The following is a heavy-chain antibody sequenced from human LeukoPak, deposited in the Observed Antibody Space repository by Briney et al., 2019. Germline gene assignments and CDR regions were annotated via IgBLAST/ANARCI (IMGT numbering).Heavy chain of an antibody. J-gene: IGHJ5*02. CDR3: ARSRGQWELLQINNWFDP. CDR2: ISSSSSYI. Sequence: PGGSLGLSCAASGFTFSSYAMSWVRQAPGKGLEWVSSISSSSSYIYYADSVKGRFTISRDNAKNSLYLQMNSLRAEDTAVYYCARSRGQWELLQINNWFDPWGQGTLVTVSS. CDR1: GFTFSSYA. D-gene: IGHD1-26*01. V-gene: IGHV3-21*01.